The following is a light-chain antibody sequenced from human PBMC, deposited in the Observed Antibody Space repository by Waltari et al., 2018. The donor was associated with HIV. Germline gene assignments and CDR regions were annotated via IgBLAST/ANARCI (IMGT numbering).Light chain of an antibody. V-gene: IGKV3-15*01. CDR3: QQYNNWLT. J-gene: IGKJ4*01. Sequence: IVMTQSPATLTVSPGERATLSCRASQSASNNVAWYQQTPGQAPRLLIYDASTRATGVPARFSGSGSGTAFTLTISSLQSGDFAIYYCQQYNNWLTFGGGTKVEIK. CDR2: DAS. CDR1: QSASNN.